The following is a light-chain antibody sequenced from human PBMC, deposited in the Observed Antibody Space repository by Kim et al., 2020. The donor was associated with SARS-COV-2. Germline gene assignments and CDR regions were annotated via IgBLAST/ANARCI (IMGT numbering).Light chain of an antibody. Sequence: ELTQPPSASGTPGQRVAISCSGSSSNIGSNTVNWYQQLPGTAPKLLIYNNNQRPSGVPDRFSGSKSGISASLAISGLQSEDEADYYCAAWDDSLNGPVFGGGTQLTVL. CDR1: SSNIGSNT. CDR3: AAWDDSLNGPV. CDR2: NNN. J-gene: IGLJ3*02. V-gene: IGLV1-44*01.